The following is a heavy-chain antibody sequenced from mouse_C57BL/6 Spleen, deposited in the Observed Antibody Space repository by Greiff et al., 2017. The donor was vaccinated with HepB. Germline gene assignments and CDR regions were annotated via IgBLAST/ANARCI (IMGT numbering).Heavy chain of an antibody. J-gene: IGHJ4*01. CDR2: ISYDGSN. Sequence: EVQLQQSGPGLVKPSQSLSLTCSVTGYSITSGYYWNWIRQFPGNKLEWMGYISYDGSNNYNPSLKNRISITRDTSKNQFFLKLNSVTTEDTATYYCASLAPYYAMDYWGQGTSVTVSS. CDR3: ASLAPYYAMDY. V-gene: IGHV3-6*01. CDR1: GYSITSGYY.